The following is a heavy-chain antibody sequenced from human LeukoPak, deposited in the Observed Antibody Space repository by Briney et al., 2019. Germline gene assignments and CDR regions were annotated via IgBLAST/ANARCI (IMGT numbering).Heavy chain of an antibody. CDR2: IKSSNT. D-gene: IGHD3-16*01. CDR1: GGSISSDRFS. V-gene: IGHV4-61*02. J-gene: IGHJ4*02. Sequence: SETLSLTCTVSGGSISSDRFSWTWVRQPAGKRLEWIGRIKSSNTNYNPSLKSRVNISVDTSTNQFSLKLSSLTAADTAVYYCARVPDWTYVPDYWGQGTLVTVSS. CDR3: ARVPDWTYVPDY.